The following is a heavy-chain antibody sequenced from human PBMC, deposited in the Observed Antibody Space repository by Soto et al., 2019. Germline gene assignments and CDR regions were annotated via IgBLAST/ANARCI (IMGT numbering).Heavy chain of an antibody. CDR3: ARAGGKLRYFDWFSP. J-gene: IGHJ5*02. V-gene: IGHV4-30-4*01. CDR1: GGSISSGDYY. CDR2: IYYSGST. D-gene: IGHD3-9*01. Sequence: SETLSLTCTVSGGSISSGDYYWSWIRQPPGKGLEWIGYIYYSGSTYYNPSLESRVTMSVDTSKNQFSLKLSSVTAADTAVYYCARAGGKLRYFDWFSPWGQGTLVTVSS.